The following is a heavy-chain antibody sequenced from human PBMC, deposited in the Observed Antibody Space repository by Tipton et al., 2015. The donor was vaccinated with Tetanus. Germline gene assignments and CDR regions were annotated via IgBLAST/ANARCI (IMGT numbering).Heavy chain of an antibody. CDR2: IYYSGST. Sequence: TLSLTCTVSGGSISSSSYYWGWIRQPPGKGLEWIGTIYYSGSTYYNPSLKSRVPISVDTSKNQFSLKLSSVTAADTAVYYCARTGPVAGTVRDAFDIWGQGTMVTVSS. CDR3: ARTGPVAGTVRDAFDI. D-gene: IGHD6-19*01. CDR1: GGSISSSSYY. J-gene: IGHJ3*02. V-gene: IGHV4-39*01.